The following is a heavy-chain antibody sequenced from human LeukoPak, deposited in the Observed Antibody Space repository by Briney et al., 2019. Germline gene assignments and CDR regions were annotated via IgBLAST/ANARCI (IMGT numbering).Heavy chain of an antibody. Sequence: GGSQRLSCAASGFTFDDYGMSWVRQAPGKGLEWVSGINWNGGSTGYADSVKGRFTISRDNAKNSLYLQMNSLRAEDTALYYCARGYSNYYYYYMDVWGKGTTVTVSS. J-gene: IGHJ6*03. CDR1: GFTFDDYG. D-gene: IGHD5-18*01. CDR3: ARGYSNYYYYYMDV. V-gene: IGHV3-20*04. CDR2: INWNGGST.